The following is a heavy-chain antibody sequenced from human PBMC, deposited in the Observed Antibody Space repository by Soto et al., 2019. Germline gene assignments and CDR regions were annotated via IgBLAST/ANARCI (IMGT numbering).Heavy chain of an antibody. J-gene: IGHJ6*02. CDR1: GGTFSSYT. CDR2: IIPILGIP. D-gene: IGHD3-16*01. V-gene: IGHV1-69*02. CDR3: ARFWGSYGMDV. Sequence: QVQLVQSGAEVKKPGSSVKVSCKASGGTFSSYTISWVRQAPGQGLEWMGRIIPILGIPNYAQKFQGRVTITAHKSTSTAYMEIISLRSADPAVYYCARFWGSYGMDVWGHGTTVTVSS.